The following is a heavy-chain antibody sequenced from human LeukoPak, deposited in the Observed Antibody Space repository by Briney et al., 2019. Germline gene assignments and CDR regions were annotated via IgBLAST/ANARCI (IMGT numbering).Heavy chain of an antibody. V-gene: IGHV1-2*02. J-gene: IGHJ6*02. CDR3: ARGDSSGYYTHLDYYYGMDV. D-gene: IGHD3-22*01. CDR1: GYTFTGYY. CDR2: INPNSGGT. Sequence: GASVKVSCKASGYTFTGYYMHWVRQAPGQGLEWMGWINPNSGGTNYAQKFQGRVTMTRDTSISTAYMELSRLRSDDTAVYYCARGDSSGYYTHLDYYYGMDVWGQGTTVTVSS.